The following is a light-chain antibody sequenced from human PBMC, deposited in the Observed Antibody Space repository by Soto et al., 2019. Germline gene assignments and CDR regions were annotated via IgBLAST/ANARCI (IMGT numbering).Light chain of an antibody. V-gene: IGKV1-5*03. Sequence: DIQMTQSPSTLSASVGDRVTITCRASQSISSSLAWYQQKPGKAPKLLIYMASSLESGVPSRFSGSGSGTECTLTITSLQPDDFATYYCQQYKSYSRTFGQGPKVEIK. CDR2: MAS. CDR1: QSISSS. J-gene: IGKJ1*01. CDR3: QQYKSYSRT.